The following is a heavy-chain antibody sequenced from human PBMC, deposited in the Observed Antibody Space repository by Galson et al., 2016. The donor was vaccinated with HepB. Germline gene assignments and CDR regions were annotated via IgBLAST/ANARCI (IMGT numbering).Heavy chain of an antibody. Sequence: QSGAEVKKPGESLKISCKGSGYTFTNYWIAWVRQVPGGGLEFMGLIFADDSEARYSPSFEGHVSFSVDKSIITAYLHWSSLKASDTAIYYWARRSGRAARIDYWGQGTLVTVSS. CDR3: ARRSGRAARIDY. V-gene: IGHV5-51*01. J-gene: IGHJ4*02. D-gene: IGHD6-6*01. CDR1: GYTFTNYW. CDR2: IFADDSEA.